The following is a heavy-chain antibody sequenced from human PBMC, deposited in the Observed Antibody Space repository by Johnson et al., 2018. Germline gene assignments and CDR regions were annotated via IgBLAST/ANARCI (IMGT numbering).Heavy chain of an antibody. CDR3: AGGVGDLWSGGGYYYYGMDV. CDR2: IIPIFGTA. D-gene: IGHD3-3*01. J-gene: IGHJ6*04. Sequence: QVQLVQSGAEVKKPGSSVKVSCKASGGTFSSYAISWVRQAPGQGLEWMGGIIPIFGTANYAQKFQGRVTITADESTSTAYMGRSSLRSEDTAVDYCAGGVGDLWSGGGYYYYGMDVWGEGTTVTVSS. CDR1: GGTFSSYA. V-gene: IGHV1-69*12.